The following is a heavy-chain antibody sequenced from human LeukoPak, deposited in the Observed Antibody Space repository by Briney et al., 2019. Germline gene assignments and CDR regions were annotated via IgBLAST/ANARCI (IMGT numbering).Heavy chain of an antibody. J-gene: IGHJ5*02. CDR1: GGSISSSSYY. Sequence: SETLSLTCTVSGGSISSSSYYWGWIRQPPGKGLEWIGGIYYSGSTYYNPSLKSRVTISVDTSKNQFSLKLSSVTAADTAVYYCARTVYSGSYPLFDPWGQGTLVTVSS. D-gene: IGHD1-26*01. V-gene: IGHV4-39*07. CDR2: IYYSGST. CDR3: ARTVYSGSYPLFDP.